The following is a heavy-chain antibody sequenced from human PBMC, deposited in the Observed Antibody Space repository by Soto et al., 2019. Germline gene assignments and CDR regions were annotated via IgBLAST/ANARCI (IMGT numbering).Heavy chain of an antibody. CDR2: IIYDGSHE. D-gene: IGHD4-4*01. CDR3: AKERGCNYGSDGAFDI. CDR1: GFTFSSYG. J-gene: IGHJ3*02. V-gene: IGHV3-30*18. Sequence: QVQMVESGGGVVQPGRSLRLSCATSGFTFSSYGMHWVRQAPGKGLEWVTLIIYDGSHEYYADSVKGRFTISKDNSMNTLDLQMNSLRAEDTAVYYCAKERGCNYGSDGAFDIWGQGTMFAVSS.